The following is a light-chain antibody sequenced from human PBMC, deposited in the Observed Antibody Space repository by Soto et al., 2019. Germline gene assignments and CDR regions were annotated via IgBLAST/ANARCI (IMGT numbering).Light chain of an antibody. V-gene: IGKV3-20*01. CDR1: QSVSSYY. CDR3: QQYRSSPWT. Sequence: EIVLTQSPGTLSLSPGEGATLSCRASQSVSSYYLAWYQQKPGQAPRLLIYGASSRATGIPDRFSGSGSGTDFTLTISRLEPEDFAVYYCQQYRSSPWTFGQGTKVEIK. J-gene: IGKJ1*01. CDR2: GAS.